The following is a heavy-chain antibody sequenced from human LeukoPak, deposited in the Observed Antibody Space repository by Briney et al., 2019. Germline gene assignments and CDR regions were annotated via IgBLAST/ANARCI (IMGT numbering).Heavy chain of an antibody. J-gene: IGHJ4*02. V-gene: IGHV6-1*01. CDR2: TYYGSKWYN. Sequence: SQTLSLTCAISGDSVSSNSAAWNWSRQSPSRVLEWLGRTYYGSKWYNDYAVSVKSRITINPDTSKNQFYLQLNSVTPEDTAVSYCARVPSGSSWYFDYWGQGTLVTVSS. D-gene: IGHD6-13*01. CDR1: GDSVSSNSAA. CDR3: ARVPSGSSWYFDY.